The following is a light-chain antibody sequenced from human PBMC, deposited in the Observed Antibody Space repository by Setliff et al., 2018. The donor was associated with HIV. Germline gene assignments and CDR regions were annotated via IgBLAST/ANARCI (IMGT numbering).Light chain of an antibody. CDR3: SSYTSSSTLRV. V-gene: IGLV2-14*03. J-gene: IGLJ1*01. CDR1: SSDVGGYNY. CDR2: DVS. Sequence: QSVLTQPASVSGSPGQSITISCTGTSSDVGGYNYVSWYQQHPGKAPKLMIYDVSYRPSGASNRFSGSKSGNTASLTISGLQAEDEADYYCSSYTSSSTLRVFGAGTKVTVL.